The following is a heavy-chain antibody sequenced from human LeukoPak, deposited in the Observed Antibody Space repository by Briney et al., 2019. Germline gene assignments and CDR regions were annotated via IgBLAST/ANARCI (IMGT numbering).Heavy chain of an antibody. J-gene: IGHJ4*02. CDR2: INDNGGAI. CDR3: AKYVLMGPTRAFDY. Sequence: GGSLRLSCAASGFSFYYYSMNWVRQAPGKGLEWVSVINDNGGAIYYADSVKGRFTISRDNSRNMVYLQMNNLRAEDAAIYYCAKYVLMGPTRAFDYWGQGTLVTVSS. D-gene: IGHD3-16*01. CDR1: GFSFYYYS. V-gene: IGHV3-23*01.